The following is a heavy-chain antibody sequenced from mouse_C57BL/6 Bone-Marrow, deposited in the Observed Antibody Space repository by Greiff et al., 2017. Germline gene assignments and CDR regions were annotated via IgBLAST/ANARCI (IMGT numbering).Heavy chain of an antibody. CDR2: IYPRDGST. CDR1: GYTFTSYD. Sequence: QVQLQQSGPELVKPGASVKLSCKASGYTFTSYDINWVKQRPGQGLEWIGWIYPRDGSTKYNEKFKGKATLTVDTSSSTAYMELHSLTSADSAVYFCARDYGSSYWYFDVWGRGTTVTV. V-gene: IGHV1-85*01. D-gene: IGHD1-1*01. J-gene: IGHJ1*03. CDR3: ARDYGSSYWYFDV.